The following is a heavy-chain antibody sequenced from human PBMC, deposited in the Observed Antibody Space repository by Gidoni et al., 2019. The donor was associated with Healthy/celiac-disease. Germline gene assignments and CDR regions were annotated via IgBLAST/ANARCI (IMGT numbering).Heavy chain of an antibody. J-gene: IGHJ4*02. CDR1: AGSISRGSYY. Sequence: QLQESGPGLHMPSQTLSPTCTFSAGSISRGSYYWSWIRQPAGKGLEWIGRIYTSGSTNYNPSLKSRVTISADTSKNQFSLKLSSVTAADTAVYYCARDLVVGATTRFDYWGQGTLVTVSS. D-gene: IGHD1-26*01. CDR2: IYTSGST. V-gene: IGHV4-61*02. CDR3: ARDLVVGATTRFDY.